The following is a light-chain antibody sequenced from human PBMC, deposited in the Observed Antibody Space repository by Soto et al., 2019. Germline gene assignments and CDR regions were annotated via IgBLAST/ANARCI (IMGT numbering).Light chain of an antibody. CDR1: SSDIGGFYY. V-gene: IGLV2-14*01. CDR2: QVS. CDR3: SSYSSSSTFYV. Sequence: QSVLTQPASVSGSPGQSITISCTGTSSDIGGFYYVSWYQHHPGKDPKLMIYQVSNRPSGVSNRFSGSTSGNTASLTISGLQAEDEADYFCSSYSSSSTFYVFGAGTKVTVL. J-gene: IGLJ1*01.